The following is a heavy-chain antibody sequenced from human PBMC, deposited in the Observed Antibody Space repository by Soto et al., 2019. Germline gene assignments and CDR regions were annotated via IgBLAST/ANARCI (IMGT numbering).Heavy chain of an antibody. CDR2: IWYDGSNK. CDR3: ARDFGGWELFPYDYYGMDV. J-gene: IGHJ6*02. V-gene: IGHV3-33*01. D-gene: IGHD1-26*01. Sequence: GGSLRLSCAASGFTFSSYGMHWVRQAPGKGLEWVAVIWYDGSNKYYADSVKGRFTISRDNSKNTLYLQMNSLRAEDTAVYYCARDFGGWELFPYDYYGMDVWGQGTTVTVSS. CDR1: GFTFSSYG.